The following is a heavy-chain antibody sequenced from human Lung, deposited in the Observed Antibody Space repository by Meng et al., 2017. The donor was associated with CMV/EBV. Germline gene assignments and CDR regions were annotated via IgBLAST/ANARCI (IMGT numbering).Heavy chain of an antibody. D-gene: IGHD3-22*01. Sequence: SSSNWWSWVRQPPGKGLEWIGEIYHSGSTNYNPSLKSRVTISVDKSKNQFSLKLSSVTAADTAVYYCASEGEYYYDSSGYYGYFDYWGQGTLVTVSS. CDR2: IYHSGST. J-gene: IGHJ4*02. CDR3: ASEGEYYYDSSGYYGYFDY. V-gene: IGHV4-4*02. CDR1: SSSNW.